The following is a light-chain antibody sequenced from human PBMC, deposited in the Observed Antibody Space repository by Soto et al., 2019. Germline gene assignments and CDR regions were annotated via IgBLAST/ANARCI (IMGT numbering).Light chain of an antibody. V-gene: IGLV2-14*01. CDR2: DVS. CDR3: SSYTSSSTQV. CDR1: SSDVGGYNY. Sequence: QSVLTQPASGSGSPGQSITISCTGTSSDVGGYNYVSWYQQHPGKAPKLMIYDVSNRPSGVSNRFSGSKSGNTASLTISGLQAEDEADYYCSSYTSSSTQVFGGGTKLTVL. J-gene: IGLJ2*01.